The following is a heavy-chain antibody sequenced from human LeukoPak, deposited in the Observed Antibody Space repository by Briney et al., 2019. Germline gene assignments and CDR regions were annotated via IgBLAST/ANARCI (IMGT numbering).Heavy chain of an antibody. D-gene: IGHD2/OR15-2a*01. CDR1: GNYW. V-gene: IGHV3-74*01. CDR2: INSDGSWT. J-gene: IGHJ4*02. Sequence: PGGSLRLSCAASGNYWMHWVRQVPGKGLVWVSHINSDGSWTSYADSVKGRFTISKDNAKNTVYLQMNSLRAEDTAVYYCAREGPRGNSQFDYWGQGTLVTVSS. CDR3: AREGPRGNSQFDY.